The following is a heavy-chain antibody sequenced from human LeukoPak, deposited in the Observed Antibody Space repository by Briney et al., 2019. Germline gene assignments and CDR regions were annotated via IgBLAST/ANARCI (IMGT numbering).Heavy chain of an antibody. V-gene: IGHV4-34*01. Sequence: SETLSLTCAVYGGSFSGYYWSWIRQPPGKGLEWIGEINHSGSTYYNPSLKSRVTISVDTSKNQFSLKLSSVTAADTAVYYCARDAIMVYAIRGSWFDPWGQGTLVTVSS. CDR3: ARDAIMVYAIRGSWFDP. D-gene: IGHD2-8*01. CDR1: GGSFSGYY. J-gene: IGHJ5*02. CDR2: INHSGST.